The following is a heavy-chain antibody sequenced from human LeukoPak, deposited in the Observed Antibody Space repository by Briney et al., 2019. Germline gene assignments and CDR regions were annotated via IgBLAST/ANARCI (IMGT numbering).Heavy chain of an antibody. V-gene: IGHV4-4*07. Sequence: KTSETLSLTCTVSGASISNYQWSWIRQTAGKRLEWIGHIDSSGGTYYNPSLKSGVTVSVGTSKNQVFVKLTSVTAADAAVYYCVRDGYSTAWGYYSDSWGQGILVTVSS. CDR3: VRDGYSTAWGYYSDS. J-gene: IGHJ4*02. CDR2: IDSSGGT. D-gene: IGHD4-11*01. CDR1: GASISNYQ.